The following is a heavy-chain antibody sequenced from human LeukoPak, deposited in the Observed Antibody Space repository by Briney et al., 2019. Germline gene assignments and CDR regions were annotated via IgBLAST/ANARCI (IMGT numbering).Heavy chain of an antibody. D-gene: IGHD6-19*01. Sequence: AGGSLRLSCAASGFTFSSYAMSWVRQAPGKGLEWVSAISGSGGSTYYADSVKGRFTISRDNSKNTLYLQMNSLRAEDTAVYYCAKDSFSGWLERYSFDYWGQGTLVTVSS. CDR3: AKDSFSGWLERYSFDY. CDR2: ISGSGGST. CDR1: GFTFSSYA. J-gene: IGHJ4*02. V-gene: IGHV3-23*01.